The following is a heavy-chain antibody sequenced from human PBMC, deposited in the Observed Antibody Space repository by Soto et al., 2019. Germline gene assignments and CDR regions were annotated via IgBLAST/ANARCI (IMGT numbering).Heavy chain of an antibody. V-gene: IGHV1-69*01. CDR2: IIPIFGTA. Sequence: QVQLVQSGAEVKKPGSSVKVSCKASGGTFSSYAISWVRQAPGQGLEWMGGIIPIFGTANYAQKFQGRVTITADESTSTDYMELSSLRSEDTAVYYCARGHVAYYYDSSGYPRAVSWFDPWGKGTLGTVSS. CDR1: GGTFSSYA. D-gene: IGHD3-22*01. CDR3: ARGHVAYYYDSSGYPRAVSWFDP. J-gene: IGHJ5*02.